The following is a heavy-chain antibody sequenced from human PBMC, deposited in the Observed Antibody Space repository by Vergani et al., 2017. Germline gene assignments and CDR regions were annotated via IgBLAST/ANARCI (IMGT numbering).Heavy chain of an antibody. Sequence: QVQLVQSGAEVKKPGASVKVSCKASGYTFTGYYMHWVRQATGQGLEWMGWINPNSGGTNYAQKFQGRVTMTRDTSISTAYMELSRLRSDDTAVYYCAREGSIAAAGNDAFDIWGQGTMVTVSS. CDR3: AREGSIAAAGNDAFDI. J-gene: IGHJ3*02. V-gene: IGHV1-2*02. CDR1: GYTFTGYY. CDR2: INPNSGGT. D-gene: IGHD6-13*01.